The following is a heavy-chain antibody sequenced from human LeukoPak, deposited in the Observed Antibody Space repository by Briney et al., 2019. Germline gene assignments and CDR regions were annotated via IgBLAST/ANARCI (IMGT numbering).Heavy chain of an antibody. V-gene: IGHV4-59*01. CDR3: ARGKQWLVR. CDR1: GGSISSYY. J-gene: IGHJ4*02. D-gene: IGHD6-19*01. Sequence: SETLSLTCTVSGGSISSYYWSWIRQPPGKGLEWIGYIYYSGSTNYNPSLKSRVTISVDTSKNQFSLKLSSVTAADTAVYYCARGKQWLVRWGQGTLVTVSS. CDR2: IYYSGST.